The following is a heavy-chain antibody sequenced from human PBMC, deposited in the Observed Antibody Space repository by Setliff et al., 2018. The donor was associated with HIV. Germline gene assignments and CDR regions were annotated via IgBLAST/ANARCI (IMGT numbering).Heavy chain of an antibody. Sequence: ASVKVSCKASGYTFTTYGISWVRQAPGQGLEWMGWISAYNGNTNYAQKLQGRVTITTDTSTSTAYMELRSLRSDDTALYYCARKPTGSPSDYWGQGTLVTVSS. CDR2: ISAYNGNT. CDR1: GYTFTTYG. V-gene: IGHV1-18*01. J-gene: IGHJ4*02. D-gene: IGHD2-2*01. CDR3: ARKPTGSPSDY.